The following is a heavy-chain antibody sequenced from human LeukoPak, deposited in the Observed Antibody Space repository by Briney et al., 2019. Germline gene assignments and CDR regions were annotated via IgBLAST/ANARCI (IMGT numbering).Heavy chain of an antibody. CDR3: ATDLIHYYASGAKT. V-gene: IGHV3-30*03. J-gene: IGHJ5*02. Sequence: QAGGSLRLSCAASGFTFSSYGMHWVRQAPGKGLEWVAVISYDGSNKYYANSVKGRFTISRDNSKNTLYLQMNSLRAEDTAVYYCATDLIHYYASGAKTWGQGTLVTVSS. D-gene: IGHD3-10*01. CDR2: ISYDGSNK. CDR1: GFTFSSYG.